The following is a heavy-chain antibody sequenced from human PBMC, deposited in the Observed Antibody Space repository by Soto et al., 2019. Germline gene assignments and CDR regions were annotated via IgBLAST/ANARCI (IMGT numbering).Heavy chain of an antibody. CDR2: TYYRSKWYN. CDR1: GDSVSIDTAA. D-gene: IGHD6-6*01. V-gene: IGHV6-1*01. CDR3: ARAKEYTSSSGMDV. Sequence: SQTLSRTCAICGDSVSIDTAAWNWIRQSPSRGLEWLGRTYYRSKWYNDYAVSVKSRITLNPDTSKNQFSLQLNSLTPEDTAVYYCARAKEYTSSSGMDVWGQGITVTVSS. J-gene: IGHJ6*02.